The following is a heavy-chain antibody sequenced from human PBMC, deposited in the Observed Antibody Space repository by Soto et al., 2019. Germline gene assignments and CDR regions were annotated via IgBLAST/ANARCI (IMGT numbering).Heavy chain of an antibody. Sequence: SETLSLTCAVYGGSFSGYYWSWIRQPPGKGLEWIGEINHSGSTNYNPSLKSRVTIPVDTSKNQFSLKLSSLTAADTAVYYCARIYCSSTSCNNSYFDYWGQGTLVTVSS. D-gene: IGHD2-2*02. CDR3: ARIYCSSTSCNNSYFDY. J-gene: IGHJ4*02. CDR2: INHSGST. V-gene: IGHV4-34*01. CDR1: GGSFSGYY.